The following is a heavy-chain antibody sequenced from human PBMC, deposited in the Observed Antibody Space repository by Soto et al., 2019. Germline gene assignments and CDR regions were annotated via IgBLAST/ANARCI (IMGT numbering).Heavy chain of an antibody. Sequence: ESGGGVVQPGRSLRLSCAASGFTFSSYAMHWVRQAPGKGLEWVAVISYDGSNKYYADSVKGRFTISRDNSKNTLYLQMSSLRAEDTAVYYCARGKGNYYDSSGNGGGFDYWGQGTLVTVSS. CDR1: GFTFSSYA. CDR3: ARGKGNYYDSSGNGGGFDY. J-gene: IGHJ4*02. D-gene: IGHD3-22*01. V-gene: IGHV3-30-3*01. CDR2: ISYDGSNK.